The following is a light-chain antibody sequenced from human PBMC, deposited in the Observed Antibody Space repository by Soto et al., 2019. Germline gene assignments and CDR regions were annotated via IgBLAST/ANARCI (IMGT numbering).Light chain of an antibody. CDR2: KVS. V-gene: IGKV2-30*01. Sequence: DFVMTQSPPSLPGTLVHPASISFSSAHGLVGGDGYTYLHCFHQRPGQSPRRLLYKVSNRDSGVPARFRGSGSGTDFTLKISRVEAEDVGIYYCMQGTHWPLTFGGGTKVDI. CDR1: HGLVGGDGYTY. CDR3: MQGTHWPLT. J-gene: IGKJ4*01.